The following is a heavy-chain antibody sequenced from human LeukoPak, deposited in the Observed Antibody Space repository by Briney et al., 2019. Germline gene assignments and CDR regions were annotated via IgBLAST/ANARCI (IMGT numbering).Heavy chain of an antibody. V-gene: IGHV4-34*01. CDR1: GGSFSGYY. D-gene: IGHD2-2*01. CDR2: INHSGST. Sequence: PSETLSLTCAVYGGSFSGYYWSWIRQPPGKGLEWIGEINHSGSTNYNPSLKSRVTISVDTSKNQFSLKLSSVTAADTAVYYCARGVRYCSSTSCYVLGAFWNYWGQGTLVTVSS. J-gene: IGHJ4*02. CDR3: ARGVRYCSSTSCYVLGAFWNY.